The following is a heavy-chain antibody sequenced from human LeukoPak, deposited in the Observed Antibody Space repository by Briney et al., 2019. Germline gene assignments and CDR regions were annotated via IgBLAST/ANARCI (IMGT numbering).Heavy chain of an antibody. CDR1: GFTFSSYA. Sequence: QPGRSLRLSCAASGFTFSSYAMHWVRQAPGKGLEWVAVISYDGSNKYYADSVKGRFTISRDNSKNTLYLQMNSLRAEDTAVYYCARVSRANRYGSEYYFDYWGQGTLVTVSS. J-gene: IGHJ4*02. V-gene: IGHV3-30*04. CDR2: ISYDGSNK. D-gene: IGHD3-10*01. CDR3: ARVSRANRYGSEYYFDY.